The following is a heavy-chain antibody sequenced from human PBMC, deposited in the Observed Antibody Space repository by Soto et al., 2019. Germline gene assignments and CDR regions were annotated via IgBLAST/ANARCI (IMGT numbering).Heavy chain of an antibody. D-gene: IGHD2-2*01. Sequence: QVQLVESGGGVVQPGRSLRLSCAASGFTFSSYGMHWVRQAPGKGLEWVAVIWYDGSNKYYADSVKGRFTISRDNSKNTLYLQMNSLRAEDTAVYYCARDRCPTVSTVGHYGMDVWGQGTTVTVSS. CDR1: GFTFSSYG. J-gene: IGHJ6*02. V-gene: IGHV3-33*01. CDR3: ARDRCPTVSTVGHYGMDV. CDR2: IWYDGSNK.